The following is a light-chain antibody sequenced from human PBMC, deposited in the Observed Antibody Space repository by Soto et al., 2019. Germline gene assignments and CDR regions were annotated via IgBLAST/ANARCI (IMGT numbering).Light chain of an antibody. V-gene: IGLV2-14*01. CDR1: SSDVGSYNY. J-gene: IGLJ3*02. CDR3: SSHTSISTRV. CDR2: EVS. Sequence: QSALTQPASVSGSPGQSITISCTGTSSDVGSYNYVSWYQQHPGKAHKLMIYEVSNRPSGVSNRFSGSKSGNTASLTISGLQAEDEANYYCSSHTSISTRVFGGGTQLTVL.